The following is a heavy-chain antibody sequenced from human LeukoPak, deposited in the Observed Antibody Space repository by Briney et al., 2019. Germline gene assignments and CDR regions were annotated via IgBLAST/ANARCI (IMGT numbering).Heavy chain of an antibody. V-gene: IGHV1-69*13. CDR3: ARRDCDSIKCRGSNWFDP. J-gene: IGHJ5*02. D-gene: IGHD3-22*01. Sequence: ASVKVSCKASGYTFTSYYMHWVRQAPGQGLEWMGGIIPIFGTANYAQKFQGRVTITADESTSTGYMELSSLRSEDTAVYYCARRDCDSIKCRGSNWFDPWGQGTLVSVSS. CDR1: GYTFTSYY. CDR2: IIPIFGTA.